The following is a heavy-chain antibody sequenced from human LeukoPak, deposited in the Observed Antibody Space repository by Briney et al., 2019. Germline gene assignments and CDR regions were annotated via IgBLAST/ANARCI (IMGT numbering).Heavy chain of an antibody. CDR3: ARTSTPGGWFDP. D-gene: IGHD2-2*01. CDR1: GGSISSGGYY. V-gene: IGHV4-31*03. CDR2: IYYSGST. J-gene: IGHJ5*02. Sequence: SETLSLTCTVSGGSISSGGYYWSWIRQHPGKGLEWIGYIYYSGSTYYNPSLKSRVTISVDTSKNQFSLKLSSVTAADTAVHYCARTSTPGGWFDPWGQGTLVTVSS.